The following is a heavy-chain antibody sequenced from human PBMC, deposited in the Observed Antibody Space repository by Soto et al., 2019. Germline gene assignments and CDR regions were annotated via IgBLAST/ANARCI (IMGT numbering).Heavy chain of an antibody. D-gene: IGHD1-26*01. Sequence: GAPVKVPCKGSRKTPTEISLHSVGQAPGKGLEWMGGFDPEDGETIYAQKFQGRVTMTEDTSTDTAYMELSSLRSEDTAVYYCATIYTVGATTFYFDYWGQGTLVTVSS. J-gene: IGHJ4*02. CDR3: ATIYTVGATTFYFDY. CDR2: FDPEDGET. V-gene: IGHV1-24*01. CDR1: RKTPTEIS.